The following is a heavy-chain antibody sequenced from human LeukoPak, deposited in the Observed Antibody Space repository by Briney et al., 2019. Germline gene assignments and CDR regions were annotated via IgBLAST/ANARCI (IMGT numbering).Heavy chain of an antibody. J-gene: IGHJ4*02. V-gene: IGHV1-2*02. D-gene: IGHD3-10*01. CDR3: AKHYSGNSRVFDY. CDR1: GYTFSGYY. Sequence: ASVKVSCKASGYTFSGYYMHWVRQAPGQAFEWMGWINPNGGDTIYAQKFQGRVTLTTDTAISTAYLELSSLKSDDTAVYYCAKHYSGNSRVFDYWGQGSLVTVSS. CDR2: INPNGGDT.